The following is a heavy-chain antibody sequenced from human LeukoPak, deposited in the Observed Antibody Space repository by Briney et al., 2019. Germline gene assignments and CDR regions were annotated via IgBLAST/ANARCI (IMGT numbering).Heavy chain of an antibody. J-gene: IGHJ4*02. D-gene: IGHD6-19*01. V-gene: IGHV4-39*07. CDR1: GGSISSSSYY. CDR2: IYHSGST. Sequence: SETLSLTCTVSGGSISSSSYYWGWIRQPPGKGLEWIGSIYHSGSTYYNPSLKSRVTISVDTSKNQFSLKLSSVTAADTAVYYCARSIRGYSSGWYYFDYWGQGTLITVSS. CDR3: ARSIRGYSSGWYYFDY.